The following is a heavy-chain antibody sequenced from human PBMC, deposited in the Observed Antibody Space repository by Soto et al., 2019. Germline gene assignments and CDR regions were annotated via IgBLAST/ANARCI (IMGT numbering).Heavy chain of an antibody. J-gene: IGHJ6*03. V-gene: IGHV1-8*01. Sequence: VASVKVSCKASGYTFTSYDINWVRQATGQGLEWMGWMNPNSGNTDYAQKFQGRVTMTRNTSISTAYMELSSLRSEDTAVYYCARGPGGYNYYYYYMDVWGKGTTVTVSS. CDR3: ARGPGGYNYYYYYMDV. CDR1: GYTFTSYD. D-gene: IGHD2-8*02. CDR2: MNPNSGNT.